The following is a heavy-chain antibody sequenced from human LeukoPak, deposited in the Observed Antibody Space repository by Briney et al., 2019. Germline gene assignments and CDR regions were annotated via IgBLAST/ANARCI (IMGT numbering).Heavy chain of an antibody. D-gene: IGHD6-19*01. CDR1: GFTFSSYS. V-gene: IGHV3-33*08. J-gene: IGHJ4*02. CDR3: AIPFSSGWYQLDY. Sequence: GGSLRLSCAASGFTFSSYSMNWVRQAPGKGLEWVAVIWYDGSNKYYADSVKGRFTISRDNSKNTLYLQMNSLRAEDTAVYYCAIPFSSGWYQLDYWGQGTLVTVSS. CDR2: IWYDGSNK.